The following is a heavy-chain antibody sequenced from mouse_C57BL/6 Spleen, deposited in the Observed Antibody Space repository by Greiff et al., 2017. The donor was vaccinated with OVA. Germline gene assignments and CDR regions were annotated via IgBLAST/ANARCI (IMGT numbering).Heavy chain of an antibody. CDR3: ARVLYYSNPAWFAY. V-gene: IGHV5-17*01. CDR2: ISSGSSTI. CDR1: GFTFSDYG. D-gene: IGHD2-5*01. J-gene: IGHJ3*01. Sequence: EVKLVESGAGLVKPGGSLKLSCAASGFTFSDYGMHWVRQAPEKGLEWVAYISSGSSTIYYADTVKGRFTISRDNAKNTLFLQMTSLRSEDTAMYYCARVLYYSNPAWFAYWGQGTLVTVSA.